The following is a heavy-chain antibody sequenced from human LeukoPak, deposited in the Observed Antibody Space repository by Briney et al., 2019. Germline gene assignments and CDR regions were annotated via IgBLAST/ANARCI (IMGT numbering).Heavy chain of an antibody. CDR3: AKARREYSSSSQPAYYLDY. CDR2: ISGSGGST. D-gene: IGHD6-6*01. V-gene: IGHV3-23*01. J-gene: IGHJ4*02. CDR1: GFTFSSYA. Sequence: GGSLRLSCAASGFTFSSYAMSWVRQAPGKGLEWVSAISGSGGSTYYADSVKGRFTISRDNSKNTLYLQMNSLRAEDTAVYYCAKARREYSSSSQPAYYLDYWGQGTLVTVSS.